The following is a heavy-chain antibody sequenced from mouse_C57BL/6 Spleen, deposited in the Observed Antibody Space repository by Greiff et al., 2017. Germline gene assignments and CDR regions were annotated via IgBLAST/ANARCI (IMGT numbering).Heavy chain of an antibody. CDR3: TRRGHSNYDYFDY. V-gene: IGHV1-15*01. Sequence: VQLVESGAELVRPGASVTLSCKASGYTFTDYEMHWVKQTPVHGLEWIGAIDPETGGTAYNQKFKGKAILTADKSSSTAYMELRSLTSEDSAVYYCTRRGHSNYDYFDYWGKGTTLTVSS. J-gene: IGHJ2*01. D-gene: IGHD2-5*01. CDR1: GYTFTDYE. CDR2: IDPETGGT.